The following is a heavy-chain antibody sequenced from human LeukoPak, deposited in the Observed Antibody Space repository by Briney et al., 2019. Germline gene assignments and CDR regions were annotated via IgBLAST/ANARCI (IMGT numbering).Heavy chain of an antibody. CDR3: ASPGESYDFDY. CDR1: GFTVSSNY. J-gene: IGHJ4*02. D-gene: IGHD3-22*01. V-gene: IGHV3-66*01. CDR2: IYSGGST. Sequence: GGSLRLSCAASGFTVSSNYMSWVRQAPGKGLEWVSVIYSGGSTYYADSVKGRFTISRDNSKNTLYLQMYSLRAEDTAVYYCASPGESYDFDYWGQGTLVTVSS.